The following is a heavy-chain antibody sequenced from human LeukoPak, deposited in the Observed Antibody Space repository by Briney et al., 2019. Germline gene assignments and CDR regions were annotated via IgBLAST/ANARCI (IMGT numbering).Heavy chain of an antibody. CDR1: GESFRGYY. CDR2: INHSGST. J-gene: IGHJ5*02. CDR3: ARGWGFDP. Sequence: PSESLCLTCAVYGESFRGYYWSWIRQPPGKGLEWIGEINHSGSTNYNPSLKSRVTISVDTSKNQFSLKLSSVTAADTAVYYCARGWGFDPWGQGTLVTVSS. V-gene: IGHV4-34*01.